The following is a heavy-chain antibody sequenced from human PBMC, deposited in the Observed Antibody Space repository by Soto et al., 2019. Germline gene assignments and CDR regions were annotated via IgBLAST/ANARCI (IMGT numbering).Heavy chain of an antibody. Sequence: QVQLVVSGGGLVKPGGSLRLSCAASGFNFRDYYMSWFRQAPGKGLEWVSYVSGSDTYTNYADSVKGRVTVFRDNTKNSGYLQMDSLRDEDTAVYYCARKTTVTKPDYYWGQGTLVTVSS. D-gene: IGHD4-17*01. V-gene: IGHV3-11*06. CDR2: VSGSDTYT. CDR3: ARKTTVTKPDYY. CDR1: GFNFRDYY. J-gene: IGHJ4*02.